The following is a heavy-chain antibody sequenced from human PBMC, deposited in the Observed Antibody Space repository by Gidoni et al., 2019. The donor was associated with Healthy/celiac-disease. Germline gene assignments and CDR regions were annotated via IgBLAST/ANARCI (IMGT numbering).Heavy chain of an antibody. CDR1: GGSISSYY. D-gene: IGHD2-2*01. CDR2: IYYSGST. V-gene: IGHV4-59*01. J-gene: IGHJ3*02. CDR3: ARGGSSRVLKAAFDI. Sequence: QVQLQESGPGLVKPSETLSLTCTVSGGSISSYYWSWIRQPPGKGLEWIGYIYYSGSTNYNPSLKSRVTISVDTSKNQFSLKLSSVTAADTAVYYCARGGSSRVLKAAFDIWGQGTMVTVSS.